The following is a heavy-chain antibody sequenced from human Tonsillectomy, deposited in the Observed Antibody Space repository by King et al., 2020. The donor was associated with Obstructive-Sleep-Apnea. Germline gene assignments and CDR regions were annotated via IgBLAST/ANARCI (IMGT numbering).Heavy chain of an antibody. Sequence: VQLVESGGGVVQPGRSLRLSCAASGFIFSSYAMHWVRQAPGKGLEWVAVISYDGSNKYYADSVKGRFTISRDNSKNKLYLQMNSLRAEDTAVYYCARGGEYNFDYWGQGTLVTVSS. CDR2: ISYDGSNK. CDR1: GFIFSSYA. V-gene: IGHV3-30-3*01. D-gene: IGHD3-16*01. J-gene: IGHJ4*02. CDR3: ARGGEYNFDY.